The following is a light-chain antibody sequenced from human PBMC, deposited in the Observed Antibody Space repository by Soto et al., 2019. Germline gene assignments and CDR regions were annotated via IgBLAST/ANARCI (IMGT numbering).Light chain of an antibody. CDR1: QSISSW. J-gene: IGKJ3*01. V-gene: IGKV1-5*01. Sequence: DIQMTQSPSTLSASVGDRVTITCRASQSISSWLAWYQQKPGKAPKLLIYDASSLESGVPSRFSGSGSGTEFTLTISSLQPDDFATYYCQQDNSYWTVGRGTKVDIK. CDR3: QQDNSYWT. CDR2: DAS.